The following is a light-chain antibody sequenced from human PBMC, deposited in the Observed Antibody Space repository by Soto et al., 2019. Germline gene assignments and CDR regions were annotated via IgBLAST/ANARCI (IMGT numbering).Light chain of an antibody. CDR2: AAS. CDR1: QSITTY. Sequence: DIQMTQSPSSLSASVGDRVTVTCRASQSITTYLNWYQQKPGKAPKLLIYAASSLQSGVPSRFSGSGSGTDFTLTITSLQPEDFATYICQQTYGTPWTFGQGKKV. CDR3: QQTYGTPWT. J-gene: IGKJ1*01. V-gene: IGKV1-39*01.